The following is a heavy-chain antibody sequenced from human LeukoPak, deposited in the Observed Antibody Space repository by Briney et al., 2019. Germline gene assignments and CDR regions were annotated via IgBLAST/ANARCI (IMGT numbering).Heavy chain of an antibody. V-gene: IGHV3-23*01. D-gene: IGHD5-24*01. CDR1: GFSFSSHG. CDR3: AKDDRWLQFCC. CDR2: IIPSGHTT. J-gene: IGHJ4*02. Sequence: GGSLRLSCVASGFSFSSHGMNWVRQAPGKGLEWVSGIIPSGHTTYYADSVRGRFTISRDNSRNTVYMQMNSLRAEDTAVYYCAKDDRWLQFCCWGQGTLVTVSA.